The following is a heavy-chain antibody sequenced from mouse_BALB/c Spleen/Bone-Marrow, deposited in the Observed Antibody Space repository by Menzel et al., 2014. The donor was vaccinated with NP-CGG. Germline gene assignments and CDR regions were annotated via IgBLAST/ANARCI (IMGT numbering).Heavy chain of an antibody. V-gene: IGHV4-1*02. CDR3: ARNGYYGYSGY. CDR1: GFDFSRYW. D-gene: IGHD2-1*01. CDR2: INPDSSTI. J-gene: IGHJ2*01. Sequence: VQGVESGGGLVQPGGSLKLSCAASGFDFSRYWMSWVRQAPGKGLEWIGEINPDSSTINYTPSLKDKFIISRDNAENTLYLQMSKVRSEDTALYYCARNGYYGYSGYWGQGPTLTVSS.